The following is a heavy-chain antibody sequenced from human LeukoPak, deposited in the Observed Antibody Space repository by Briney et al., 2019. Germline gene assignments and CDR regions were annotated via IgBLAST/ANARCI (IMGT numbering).Heavy chain of an antibody. CDR2: ISAYNGNT. CDR3: ARVTTYYYGSGRIPPLY. CDR1: GYTFTSYG. D-gene: IGHD3-10*01. V-gene: IGHV1-18*01. J-gene: IGHJ4*02. Sequence: GASVKVSCKASGYTFTSYGISWVRQAPGQGLEWMGWISAYNGNTNYAQKLQGRVTVTTDTSTSTAYMELRSLRSDDTAVYYCARVTTYYYGSGRIPPLYWGQGTLVTVSS.